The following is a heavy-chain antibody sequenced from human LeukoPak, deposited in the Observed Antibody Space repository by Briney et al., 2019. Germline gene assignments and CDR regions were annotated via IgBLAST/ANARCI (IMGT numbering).Heavy chain of an antibody. J-gene: IGHJ4*02. CDR3: ARDPWTAMESFNYFDY. CDR1: GYTFTSHA. D-gene: IGHD5-18*01. Sequence: ASVKVSCKASGYTFTSHAMHWVRQAPGQRLEWMGWINAGNGNTKYSQKFQGRVTITRDTSASTAYMELSSRRSEDTAVYYCARDPWTAMESFNYFDYWGQGTLVTVSS. V-gene: IGHV1-3*01. CDR2: INAGNGNT.